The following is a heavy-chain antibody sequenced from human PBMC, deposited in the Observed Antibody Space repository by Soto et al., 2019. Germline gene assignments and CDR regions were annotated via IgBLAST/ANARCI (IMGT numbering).Heavy chain of an antibody. Sequence: SETLSLTCSVSGASISSYYYTWIRQTPGKGLEWIGYIYLGGSINYNASFNSRVTISVDTSKNQFSLKLTSVTTADTAVYYCARGGGSPYHDHEFDYWGQGILVTVSS. J-gene: IGHJ4*02. CDR3: ARGGGSPYHDHEFDY. CDR2: IYLGGSI. D-gene: IGHD2-2*01. CDR1: GASISSYY. V-gene: IGHV4-59*01.